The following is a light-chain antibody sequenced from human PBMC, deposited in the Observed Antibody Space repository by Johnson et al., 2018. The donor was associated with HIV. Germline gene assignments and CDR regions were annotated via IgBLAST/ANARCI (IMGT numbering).Light chain of an antibody. Sequence: QSVLTQPPSVSAAPGQKVTISCSGSSSNIGNNYVSWYQQLPGTAPKLLIYENNKRPSVIPDRFSGSKSGTSATLDITGLQTGDEADYYCGTWDSSLGSWVFGTGTKVTVL. V-gene: IGLV1-51*02. CDR3: GTWDSSLGSWV. J-gene: IGLJ1*01. CDR2: ENN. CDR1: SSNIGNNY.